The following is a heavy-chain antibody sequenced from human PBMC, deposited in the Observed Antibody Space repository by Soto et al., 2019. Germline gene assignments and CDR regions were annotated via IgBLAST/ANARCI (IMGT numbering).Heavy chain of an antibody. CDR1: GFTFSGSA. D-gene: IGHD6-6*01. V-gene: IGHV3-73*01. J-gene: IGHJ6*02. Sequence: GGSLRLSCAASGFTFSGSAMHWVRQASGKGLEWVGRIRSKANSYATAYAASVKGRFTISRDDSKNTAYLQMNSLKTEDTAVYYCTGLGYSSSLVPYYYYGMDVWGQGTTVTVSS. CDR2: IRSKANSYAT. CDR3: TGLGYSSSLVPYYYYGMDV.